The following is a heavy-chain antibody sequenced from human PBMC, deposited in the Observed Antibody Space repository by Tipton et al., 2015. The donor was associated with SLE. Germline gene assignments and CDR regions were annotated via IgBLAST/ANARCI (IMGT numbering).Heavy chain of an antibody. V-gene: IGHV1-18*01. CDR2: ISGDNPKA. D-gene: IGHD6-19*01. J-gene: IGHJ3*02. CDR3: AIYSSGWEGAFDI. CDR1: GYSFSGYG. Sequence: QLVQSGAEVRKPGASVKVSCKASGYSFSGYGITWVRQAPGQGLEWMGWISGDNPKAKYAQNLQGRVTMTTDTSTSTAYMELRSLRSDDTAVYYCAIYSSGWEGAFDIWGQGTMVTVSS.